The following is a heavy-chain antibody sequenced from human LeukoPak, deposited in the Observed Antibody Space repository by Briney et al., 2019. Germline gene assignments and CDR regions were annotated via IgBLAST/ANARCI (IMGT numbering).Heavy chain of an antibody. CDR3: ARHVASSTWSTFDY. CDR2: IYPGDSQI. V-gene: IGHV5-51*01. CDR1: GYRFTSLW. Sequence: GESLQISCKGSGYRFTSLWIGWVRPTPEEGLEWMGIIYPGDSQIKYSSSFQGQVTISVDKSISTAYLQWSSLKASDTAIYYCARHVASSTWSTFDYWGQGTPVTVSS. D-gene: IGHD6-13*01. J-gene: IGHJ4*02.